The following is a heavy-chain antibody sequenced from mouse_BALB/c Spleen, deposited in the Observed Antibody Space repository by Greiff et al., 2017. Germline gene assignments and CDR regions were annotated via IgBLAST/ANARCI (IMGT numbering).Heavy chain of an antibody. CDR3: ASGNYRYF. D-gene: IGHD2-14*01. CDR1: GYAFSSSW. Sequence: QVQLKESGPELVKPGASVKISCKASGYAFSSSWMNWVKQRPGQGLEWIGRIYPGDGDTNYNGKFKGKATLTADKSSSTAYMQLSSLTSVDSAVYFCASGNYRYFWGEGTLVTVSA. V-gene: IGHV1-82*01. J-gene: IGHJ3*01. CDR2: IYPGDGDT.